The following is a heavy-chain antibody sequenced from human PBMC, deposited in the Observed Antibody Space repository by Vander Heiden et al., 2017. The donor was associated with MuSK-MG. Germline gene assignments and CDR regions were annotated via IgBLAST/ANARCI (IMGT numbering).Heavy chain of an antibody. V-gene: IGHV4-39*01. Sequence: QLQLQESGPGLVKPSETLSLTCTVSGGSISSSTFYWGWVRQPPGKGLEWIGSVYYSGRTYYNPSLKSRVTISVDTSKNQFSLKLSSVTAADTTVYYCARIVRNYYDGSGGYIFDYWGQGTLVTVSS. D-gene: IGHD3-10*01. CDR3: ARIVRNYYDGSGGYIFDY. J-gene: IGHJ4*02. CDR1: GGSISSSTFY. CDR2: VYYSGRT.